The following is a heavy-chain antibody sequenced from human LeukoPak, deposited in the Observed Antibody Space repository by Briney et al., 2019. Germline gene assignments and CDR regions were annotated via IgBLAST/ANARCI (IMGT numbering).Heavy chain of an antibody. Sequence: GGSLRLSCAASGFTVSSNYMNWVRQAPGKGLEWVSSISSSSSYIYYADSVKGRFTISRDNAKNSLYLQMNSLRAEDTAVYYCARGDSSSWFYFDYWGQGTLVTVSS. CDR3: ARGDSSSWFYFDY. CDR2: ISSSSSYI. CDR1: GFTVSSNY. J-gene: IGHJ4*02. D-gene: IGHD6-13*01. V-gene: IGHV3-21*01.